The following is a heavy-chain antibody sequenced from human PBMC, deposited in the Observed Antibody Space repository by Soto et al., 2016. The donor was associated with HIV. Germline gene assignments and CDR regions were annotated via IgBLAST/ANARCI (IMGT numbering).Heavy chain of an antibody. Sequence: QVQLQESGPGLVKPSETLSLTCAVSGYSMSSGYYWGWIRQPPGKGLEWIGSIYHSGSTYYNPSLKSRVTISVDTSKNQFSLKLSSVTAADTAVYYCAADQGIAAAGDYWGQGTLVHRLL. V-gene: IGHV4-38-2*01. CDR3: AADQGIAAAGDY. CDR2: IYHSGST. J-gene: IGHJ4*02. CDR1: GYSMSSGYY. D-gene: IGHD6-13*01.